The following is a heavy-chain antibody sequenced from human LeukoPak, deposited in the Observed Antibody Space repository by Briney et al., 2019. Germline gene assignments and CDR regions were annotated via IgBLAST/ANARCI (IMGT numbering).Heavy chain of an antibody. CDR2: IYSTGTS. V-gene: IGHV4-4*07. CDR3: ARGPGGATREGFDY. Sequence: SETLSLTCSFSGGSISNSYWSWIRQPAGKGLEWVGRIYSTGTSTYNPSLKRRVTMSVDTSKNQFSLKLISVTAADMAVYYCARGPGGATREGFDYWGQGTLVTVSS. D-gene: IGHD1-26*01. J-gene: IGHJ4*02. CDR1: GGSISNSY.